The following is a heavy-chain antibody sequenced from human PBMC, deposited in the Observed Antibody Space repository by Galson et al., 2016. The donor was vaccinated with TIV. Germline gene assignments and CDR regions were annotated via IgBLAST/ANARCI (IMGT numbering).Heavy chain of an antibody. CDR1: GFSFSSYD. CDR3: ARGDWDSDYYYLLDV. Sequence: SVKVSCKASGFSFSSYDVTWVRQAPGQGLEWMGWRSGDNGNTNYPHNLQGRVTMTIDTSTNTAYMELRNLRSDDTAVYYCARGDWDSDYYYLLDVSGQGTTVSVS. CDR2: RSGDNGNT. D-gene: IGHD1/OR15-1a*01. V-gene: IGHV1-18*01. J-gene: IGHJ6*02.